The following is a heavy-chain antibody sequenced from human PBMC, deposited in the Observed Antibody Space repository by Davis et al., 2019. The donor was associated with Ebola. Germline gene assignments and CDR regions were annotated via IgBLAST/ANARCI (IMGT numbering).Heavy chain of an antibody. J-gene: IGHJ6*02. Sequence: SVKVSCKAPGYSINDYLIHWVRQAPGQGLEWVGRIIPILGIANYAQKFQGRVTITADKSTSTAYMELSSLRSEDTAVYYCARDFSVGLADGYYYYGMDVWGQGTTVTVSS. V-gene: IGHV1-69*04. D-gene: IGHD6-13*01. CDR3: ARDFSVGLADGYYYYGMDV. CDR2: IIPILGIA. CDR1: GYSINDYL.